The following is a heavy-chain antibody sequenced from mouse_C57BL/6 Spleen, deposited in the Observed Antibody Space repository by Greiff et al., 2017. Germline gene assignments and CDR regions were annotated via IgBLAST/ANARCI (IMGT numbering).Heavy chain of an antibody. J-gene: IGHJ2*01. V-gene: IGHV1-55*01. Sequence: QVPLQQPGAELVKPGASVQMSCKASGYTFTSYWLTWVKPRPGQGLEWIGDIYPGSGSPNYNEKFKSKATLTVDTSSSTAYMQLSSLTSEDAAVYYCARAGGFDYWGQGTTLTVSS. D-gene: IGHD4-1*01. CDR2: IYPGSGSP. CDR3: ARAGGFDY. CDR1: GYTFTSYW.